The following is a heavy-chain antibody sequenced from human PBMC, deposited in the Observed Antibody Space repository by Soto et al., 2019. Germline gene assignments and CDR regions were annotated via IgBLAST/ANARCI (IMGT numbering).Heavy chain of an antibody. CDR3: ARVDKERLRHSTHFDY. J-gene: IGHJ4*02. CDR2: INPNSGGT. D-gene: IGHD5-12*01. Sequence: ASVKVSCKASGYTFTGYYMHWVRQAPGQGLEWMGWINPNSGGTNYAQKFQGWVTMTRDTSISTAYMELSRLRSDDTAVYYCARVDKERLRHSTHFDYWGQGTLVTVSS. V-gene: IGHV1-2*04. CDR1: GYTFTGYY.